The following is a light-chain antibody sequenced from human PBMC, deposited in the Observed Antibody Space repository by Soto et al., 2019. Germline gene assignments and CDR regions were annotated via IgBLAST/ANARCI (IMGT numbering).Light chain of an antibody. CDR2: GAS. CDR1: QSISSY. CDR3: QQSYSTPLT. J-gene: IGKJ1*01. Sequence: DIQMTQSPSSLSASIGDRVTITCRASQSISSYLNWYQQKPGKAPKLLIYGASSLQSGVPSRFSGSGFGTDFTLIISTLQPEDFATYFCQQSYSTPLTFGQGTKVDIK. V-gene: IGKV1-39*01.